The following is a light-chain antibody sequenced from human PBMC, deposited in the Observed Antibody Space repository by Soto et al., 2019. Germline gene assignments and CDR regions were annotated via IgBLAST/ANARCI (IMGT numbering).Light chain of an antibody. CDR2: DAS. CDR3: QQRTDCPLT. J-gene: IGKJ4*01. CDR1: QSVGSY. Sequence: ETVLTQSPATLSLSPGQRATFSCRASQSVGSYLAWYQQKPGQAPRLLIYDASNRATGIPARCSGSGSGTDVTPTITSHEPEDFAVDFCQQRTDCPLTFGGGTKLEI. V-gene: IGKV3-11*01.